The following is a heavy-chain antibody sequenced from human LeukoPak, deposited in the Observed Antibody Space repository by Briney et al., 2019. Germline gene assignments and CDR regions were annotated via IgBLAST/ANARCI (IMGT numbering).Heavy chain of an antibody. V-gene: IGHV3-48*01. Sequence: PGGSLRLSCAASGFTFSSYSMNWVRQAPGKGLEWVSYISSSSSTIYYADSVKGRFTISRDNAKNSLYLQMNSLRAEDTAVYYCATGLHCSGGSCYSSVSDYWGQGTLVTVSS. J-gene: IGHJ4*02. D-gene: IGHD2-15*01. CDR1: GFTFSSYS. CDR2: ISSSSSTI. CDR3: ATGLHCSGGSCYSSVSDY.